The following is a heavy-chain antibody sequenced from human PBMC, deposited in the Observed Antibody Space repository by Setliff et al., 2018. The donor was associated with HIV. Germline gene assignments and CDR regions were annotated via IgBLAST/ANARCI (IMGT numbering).Heavy chain of an antibody. J-gene: IGHJ3*02. CDR3: AKVFAYGIDGFDI. D-gene: IGHD4-17*01. CDR2: IRYDASNK. Sequence: GGSLRLSCAPSGFTFSDYGIHWVRQAPGKGLEWLTYIRYDASNKFYADSVKGRFTISRGNSKNTLYLQMSSLRDEDTAVYYCAKVFAYGIDGFDIWGQGTLVTVSS. V-gene: IGHV3-30*02. CDR1: GFTFSDYG.